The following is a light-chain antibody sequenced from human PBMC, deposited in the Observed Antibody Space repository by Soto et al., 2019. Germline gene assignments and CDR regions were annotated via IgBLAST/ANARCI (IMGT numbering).Light chain of an antibody. Sequence: QAVLTQPPSASGSPGQSVTISCTGTKSDIGVYDFVSWYQQHPGKAPRLIIYEVVQRPSGVPDRFSGSKSGNTASLTVSGLQAADEADYYCQSYDSSLSGWVFGGGTKLTVL. CDR1: KSDIGVYDF. CDR3: QSYDSSLSGWV. V-gene: IGLV2-8*01. J-gene: IGLJ3*02. CDR2: EVV.